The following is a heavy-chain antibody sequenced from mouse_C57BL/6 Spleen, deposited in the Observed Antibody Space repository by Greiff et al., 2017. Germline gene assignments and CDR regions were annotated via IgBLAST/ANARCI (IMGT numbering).Heavy chain of an antibody. J-gene: IGHJ3*01. D-gene: IGHD2-14*01. Sequence: QVQLQQSGPELVKPGASVKISCKASGYAFSSSWMNWVKQRPGKGLEWIGRIYPGDGDTNYNGKFKGKATLTADKSSSTAYMQLSSLTSEDSAVYFCARRDDGFAYWGQGTLVTVSA. CDR3: ARRDDGFAY. V-gene: IGHV1-82*01. CDR2: IYPGDGDT. CDR1: GYAFSSSW.